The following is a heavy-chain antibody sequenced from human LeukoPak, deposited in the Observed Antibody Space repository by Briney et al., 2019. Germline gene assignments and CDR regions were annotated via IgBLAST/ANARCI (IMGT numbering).Heavy chain of an antibody. V-gene: IGHV3-15*07. CDR2: VKNRGDGMAT. D-gene: IGHD3-16*01. CDR1: TFTKAW. Sequence: GGSLRLSCVLSTFTKAWMNWVRQAPGKGLEWVGRVKNRGDGMATDYAAPVKGRFIISRDDSKNTVYLQMDSLKTEDTAVYFCTTEYFGGFEYWGQGTLVTVSS. J-gene: IGHJ4*02. CDR3: TTEYFGGFEY.